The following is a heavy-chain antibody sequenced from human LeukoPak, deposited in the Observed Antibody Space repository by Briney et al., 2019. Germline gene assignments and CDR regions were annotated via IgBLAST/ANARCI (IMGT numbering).Heavy chain of an antibody. D-gene: IGHD3-9*01. Sequence: GGSLRLSCAASGFTFDDYAMPWVRQAPGKGLEWVSGISWNSGSIGYADSVKGRFTISRDNAKNSLYPQMNSLRAEDTALYYCAKGPTLTGYLDYWGQGTLVTVSS. V-gene: IGHV3-9*01. J-gene: IGHJ4*02. CDR3: AKGPTLTGYLDY. CDR2: ISWNSGSI. CDR1: GFTFDDYA.